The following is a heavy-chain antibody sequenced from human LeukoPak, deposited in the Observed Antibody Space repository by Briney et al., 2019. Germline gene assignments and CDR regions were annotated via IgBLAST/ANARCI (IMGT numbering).Heavy chain of an antibody. J-gene: IGHJ6*03. CDR1: GFTVSSNY. Sequence: GGSLRLSCAASGFTVSSNYMSWVRQAPGKGLEWVSVIYSGGSTYYADSVKGRFTISRDNSKNTLYLQMNSLRAEDTAVYYCAKDGYSSSWPPDYYMDVWGKGTTVTVSS. CDR3: AKDGYSSSWPPDYYMDV. V-gene: IGHV3-66*01. D-gene: IGHD6-13*01. CDR2: IYSGGST.